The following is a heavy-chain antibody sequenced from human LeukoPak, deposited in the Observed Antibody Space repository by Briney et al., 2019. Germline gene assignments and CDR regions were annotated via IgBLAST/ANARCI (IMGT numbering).Heavy chain of an antibody. D-gene: IGHD3-10*01. CDR2: IDDSGVIR. J-gene: IGHJ4*02. Sequence: GGSLRLSCAASGFTFKTHAMSWVRQAPGKGLEWVSRIDDSGVIRSYADSVKGRFTISRDNSKTTLTLQMNSLRAEDTAVYYCAERKVRGVWFYLDYWGQGTLVTVSS. V-gene: IGHV3-23*01. CDR1: GFTFKTHA. CDR3: AERKVRGVWFYLDY.